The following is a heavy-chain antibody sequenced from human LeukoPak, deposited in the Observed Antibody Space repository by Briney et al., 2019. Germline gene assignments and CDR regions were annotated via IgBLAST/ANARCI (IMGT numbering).Heavy chain of an antibody. Sequence: PGRSLRLSCTASGFTFGDYAMSWFRQAPGKGLEWVGFIRSKAYGGTTEYAASVKGRFTISRDDSKSIAYLQMNSLKTEDTAVYYCTRWRSSGWNYYYYYYMDVWGKGTTVTVSS. CDR2: IRSKAYGGTT. V-gene: IGHV3-49*03. CDR3: TRWRSSGWNYYYYYYMDV. CDR1: GFTFGDYA. D-gene: IGHD6-19*01. J-gene: IGHJ6*03.